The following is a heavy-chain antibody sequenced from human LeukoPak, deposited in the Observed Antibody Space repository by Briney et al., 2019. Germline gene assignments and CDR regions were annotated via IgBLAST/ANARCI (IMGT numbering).Heavy chain of an antibody. Sequence: SQTLSLTCTVSGGSISSGGFYWSWVRQHPGKGLEWIGYISYSGSAFYNPSLKSRVIISLDTSTNQFSLKLSSVTAADTAVYYCRSNGDTDLIDYWGQGTLVTVSS. V-gene: IGHV4-31*03. J-gene: IGHJ4*02. CDR3: RSNGDTDLIDY. CDR2: ISYSGSA. CDR1: GGSISSGGFY. D-gene: IGHD5-18*01.